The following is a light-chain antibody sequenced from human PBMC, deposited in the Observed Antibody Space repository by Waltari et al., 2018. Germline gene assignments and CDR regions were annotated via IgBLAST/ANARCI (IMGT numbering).Light chain of an antibody. J-gene: IGLJ1*01. V-gene: IGLV2-14*03. CDR1: HSAIAF. CDR3: SSNTSSGTLYV. Sequence: QSALTQPASVSGSPGQSLTNPCTGFHSAIAFVSWYQHHPPRAPKLLLYDVGNRPSGVSNRFSGSKSVNAASLTISGLQAEDEADYYCSSNTSSGTLYVFGTGTKVTVL. CDR2: DVG.